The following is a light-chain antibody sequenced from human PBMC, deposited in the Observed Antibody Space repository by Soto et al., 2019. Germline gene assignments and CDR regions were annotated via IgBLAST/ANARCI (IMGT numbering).Light chain of an antibody. CDR1: QSVISY. Sequence: EIVLTQSPATLSLSPGERATLSCRASQSVISYLAWYQQKPGQAPRLLIHDASNRATGIPDRFSGSGSGRDFTLTICSLEPEDSGVYYCQQRSTWPGSFGQGTKLEIK. CDR2: DAS. CDR3: QQRSTWPGS. V-gene: IGKV3-11*02. J-gene: IGKJ2*03.